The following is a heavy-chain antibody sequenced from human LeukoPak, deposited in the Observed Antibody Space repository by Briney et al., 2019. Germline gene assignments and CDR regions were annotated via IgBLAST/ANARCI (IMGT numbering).Heavy chain of an antibody. D-gene: IGHD6-19*01. CDR3: AKGGGWLYYFDY. Sequence: GGSLRLSCAASGFSFSSYAMSWVRQAPGKGLEWVSGISGRGGSTYYADSVKGRFTISRDNSKNTVYLQMNSLRAEDTAVYYCAKGGGWLYYFDYWGQGTLVTVSS. J-gene: IGHJ4*02. CDR2: ISGRGGST. CDR1: GFSFSSYA. V-gene: IGHV3-23*01.